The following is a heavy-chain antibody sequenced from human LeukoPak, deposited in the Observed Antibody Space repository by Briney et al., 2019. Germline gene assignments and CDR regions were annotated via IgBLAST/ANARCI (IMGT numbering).Heavy chain of an antibody. Sequence: PGRSLRLSCAASGFTIISYAMHWVRQAPGKGLEWVAVISYHGSSQYYADSVKGRFAISRDTLKNTVFLQMFSLRPEDTAIYYCARAGPNDHRFDYWGQGTLVTVSS. D-gene: IGHD1-1*01. J-gene: IGHJ4*02. V-gene: IGHV3-30*09. CDR1: GFTIISYA. CDR3: ARAGPNDHRFDY. CDR2: ISYHGSSQ.